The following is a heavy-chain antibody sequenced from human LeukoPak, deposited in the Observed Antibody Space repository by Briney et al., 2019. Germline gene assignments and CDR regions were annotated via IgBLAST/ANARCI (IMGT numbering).Heavy chain of an antibody. CDR1: GGTFSSYA. Sequence: ASVKVSCKASGGTFSSYAISWVRQAPGQGLEYMGWISAYNGATNYAQKFQGRVTLTTDSSTRTAYMELRSLTSDDTAVYYCARLHSSGWPLECMDVWGQGTTVTVSS. D-gene: IGHD6-19*01. J-gene: IGHJ6*02. CDR3: ARLHSSGWPLECMDV. CDR2: ISAYNGAT. V-gene: IGHV1-18*01.